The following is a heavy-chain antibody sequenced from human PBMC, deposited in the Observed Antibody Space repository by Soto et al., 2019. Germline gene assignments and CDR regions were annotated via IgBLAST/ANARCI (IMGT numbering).Heavy chain of an antibody. CDR1: SDY. J-gene: IGHJ6*02. V-gene: IGHV4-59*01. CDR2: IYYSGSA. Sequence: SDYWSWIRQPPGKGLEWIGYIYYSGSADYNPSLGSRVTISIDTSKNQFSLKLTSVTAADTAVYYCARGVGFGYYYYHMDLWGQGTTVTVSS. CDR3: ARGVGFGYYYYHMDL. D-gene: IGHD3-10*01.